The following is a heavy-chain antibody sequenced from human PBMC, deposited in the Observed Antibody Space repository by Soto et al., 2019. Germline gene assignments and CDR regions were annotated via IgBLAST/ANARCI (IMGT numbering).Heavy chain of an antibody. CDR2: ISAYNGNT. Sequence: ASVKVSCKASGYTFTSYGISWVRQAPGQGLEWMGWISAYNGNTNYARKLQGRVTMTTDTSTSTAYMELRSLRSDDTAVYYCARDVGYCSGGSCYAPKTPHPLDYWGQGTLVTVSS. CDR1: GYTFTSYG. J-gene: IGHJ4*02. V-gene: IGHV1-18*01. D-gene: IGHD2-15*01. CDR3: ARDVGYCSGGSCYAPKTPHPLDY.